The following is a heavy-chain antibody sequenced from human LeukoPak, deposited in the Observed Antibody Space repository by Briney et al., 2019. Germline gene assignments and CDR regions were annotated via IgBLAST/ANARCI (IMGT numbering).Heavy chain of an antibody. Sequence: SETLSLTCTVSGDSISSSNYYWGWIRQLPGKGLEWIGNIYYSGSTYYNPSLKSRVTISVDTSKNQFSLKLSSVTAADTAVYYCARPFIRGYDSSGYYFDAFDIWGQGTMVTVSS. D-gene: IGHD3-22*01. J-gene: IGHJ3*02. V-gene: IGHV4-39*01. CDR1: GDSISSSNYY. CDR2: IYYSGST. CDR3: ARPFIRGYDSSGYYFDAFDI.